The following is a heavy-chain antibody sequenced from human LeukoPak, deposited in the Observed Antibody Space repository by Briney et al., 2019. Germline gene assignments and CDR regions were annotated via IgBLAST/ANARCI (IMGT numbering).Heavy chain of an antibody. V-gene: IGHV3-30-3*01. CDR2: ISYDGSNK. D-gene: IGHD2-2*01. CDR1: GFTFSSYA. CDR3: AKDHLHCSSTSCYQALDY. J-gene: IGHJ4*02. Sequence: GGSLRLSCAASGFTFSSYAMHWVRQAPGKGLEWVAVISYDGSNKYYADSVKGRFTISRDNSKNTLYLQMNSLRAEDTAVYYCAKDHLHCSSTSCYQALDYWGQGTLVTVSS.